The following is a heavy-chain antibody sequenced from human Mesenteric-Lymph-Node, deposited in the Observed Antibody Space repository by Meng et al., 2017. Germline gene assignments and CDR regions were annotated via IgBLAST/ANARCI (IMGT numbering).Heavy chain of an antibody. CDR3: ARIASGYDLDVDY. CDR2: INHSGST. V-gene: IGHV4-34*01. Sequence: QVQLQQWGAGLLKPSETLSLTCAVYGGSFSGYYWSWIRQPPGKGLEWIGEINHSGSTNYNPSLKSRVTISVDTSKNQFSLKLSSVTAADTAVYYCARIASGYDLDVDYWGQGTLVTASS. J-gene: IGHJ4*02. D-gene: IGHD5-12*01. CDR1: GGSFSGYY.